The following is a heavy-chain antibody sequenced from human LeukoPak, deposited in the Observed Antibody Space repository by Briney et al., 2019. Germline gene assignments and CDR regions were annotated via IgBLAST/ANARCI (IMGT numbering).Heavy chain of an antibody. J-gene: IGHJ4*02. CDR3: ARRDISSGWGFDY. CDR1: GGSISNYH. Sequence: SETLSLPCTVSGGSISNYHWSWIRQPAGKGLEWIGQIHTSGSTNYNPPLKSRVSMSIDTTEDQVSLTIRSVTAADTAFYYCARRDISSGWGFDYWGQGTLVTVSS. D-gene: IGHD6-19*01. CDR2: IHTSGST. V-gene: IGHV4-4*07.